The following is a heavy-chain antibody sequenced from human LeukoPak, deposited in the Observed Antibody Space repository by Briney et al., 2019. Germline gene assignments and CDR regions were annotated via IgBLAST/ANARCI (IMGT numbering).Heavy chain of an antibody. CDR2: IYYSGST. CDR1: GGSISSGGSY. CDR3: ARFVGRTLYYFDY. J-gene: IGHJ4*02. D-gene: IGHD2-21*01. V-gene: IGHV4-31*03. Sequence: SETLSLTCTVSGGSISSGGSYWNWIRQHPGKGLEWIGYIYYSGSTYYNPSLKSRVTISVDTSENQFSLKLSSVTAADTAVYYCARFVGRTLYYFDYWGQGTLVTVSS.